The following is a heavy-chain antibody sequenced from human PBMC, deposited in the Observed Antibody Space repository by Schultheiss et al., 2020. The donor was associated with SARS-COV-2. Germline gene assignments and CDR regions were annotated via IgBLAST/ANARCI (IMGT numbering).Heavy chain of an antibody. CDR1: GGSISSGGYS. CDR2: IYYSGST. D-gene: IGHD2-2*01. J-gene: IGHJ6*02. Sequence: SETLSLTCAVSGGSISSGGYSWSWIRQPPGKGLEWIGYIYYSGSTNYNPSLKSRVTISVDTSKNQFSLKLSSVTAADTAVYYCARVRTGYCSSTSCYGYYGMDVWGQGTTVTVSS. V-gene: IGHV4-30-2*01. CDR3: ARVRTGYCSSTSCYGYYGMDV.